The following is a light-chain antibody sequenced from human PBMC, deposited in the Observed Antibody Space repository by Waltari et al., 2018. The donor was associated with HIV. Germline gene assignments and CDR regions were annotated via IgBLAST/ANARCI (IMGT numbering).Light chain of an antibody. CDR2: EVS. CDR3: CSYAGSSTYV. Sequence: QSALTKPASVSGSPGQPITISCTGTSSDVGSYNLVSWYQQHPGKAPKLMIYEVSKRPSGVSNRFSGSKSGNTASLTISGLQAEDEADYYCCSYAGSSTYVFGTGTKVTVI. V-gene: IGLV2-23*02. J-gene: IGLJ1*01. CDR1: SSDVGSYNL.